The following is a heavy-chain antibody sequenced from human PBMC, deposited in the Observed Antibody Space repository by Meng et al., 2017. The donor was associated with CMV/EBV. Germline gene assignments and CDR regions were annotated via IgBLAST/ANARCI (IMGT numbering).Heavy chain of an antibody. D-gene: IGHD6-13*01. CDR1: GGSISSYY. CDR3: ARGAGYSSSWYPYYYGMDV. CDR2: IYYSGST. Sequence: SQTLSLTCTVSGGSISSYYWSWIRQPPGKGLEWIGYIYYSGSTNYNPSLKSRVTISVDTSKNQFSLRLSSVTAADTAVYYCARGAGYSSSWYPYYYGMDVWGQGTTVTVSS. J-gene: IGHJ6*02. V-gene: IGHV4-59*01.